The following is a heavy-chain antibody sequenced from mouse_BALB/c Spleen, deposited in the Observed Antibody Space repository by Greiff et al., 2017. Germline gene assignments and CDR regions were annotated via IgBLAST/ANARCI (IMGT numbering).Heavy chain of an antibody. D-gene: IGHD6-1*01. CDR1: GYTFTSYT. J-gene: IGHJ2*01. CDR2: INPSSGYT. CDR3: ARSATPHSFDY. V-gene: IGHV1-4*02. Sequence: QVQLQQSAAELARPGASVKMSCKASGYTFTSYTMHWVKQRPGQGLEWIGYINPSSGYTEYNQKFKDKTTLTADKSSSTAYMQLSSLTSEDSAVYYCARSATPHSFDYWGQGTTLTVSS.